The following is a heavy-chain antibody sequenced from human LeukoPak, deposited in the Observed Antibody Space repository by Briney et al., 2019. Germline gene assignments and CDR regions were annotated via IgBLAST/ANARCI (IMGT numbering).Heavy chain of an antibody. Sequence: SDTLSLTCAVSGYSISSNNWWGWIRQPPGKGLEWIGNIYYSGSTYYNPSLKSRVTMSLDTSRNQFSLMLSSVTAVDTAVYYCASSEGVRVPIDHWGLGTLATVSS. J-gene: IGHJ4*02. CDR3: ASSEGVRVPIDH. CDR2: IYYSGST. CDR1: GYSISSNNW. D-gene: IGHD2/OR15-2a*01. V-gene: IGHV4-28*01.